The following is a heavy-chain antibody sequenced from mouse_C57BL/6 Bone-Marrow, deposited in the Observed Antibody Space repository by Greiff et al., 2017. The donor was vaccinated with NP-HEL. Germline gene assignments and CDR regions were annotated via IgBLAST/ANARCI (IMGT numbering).Heavy chain of an antibody. CDR2: IYPGDGDT. J-gene: IGHJ2*01. CDR3: ARESTVVTTYYFDY. Sequence: QVQLQQSGPELVKPGASVKISCKASGYAFSSSWMNWVKQRPGQGLEWIGRIYPGDGDTNYNGKFKVKATLTADKSASTAYMLLSSLTSEDSAVYFCARESTVVTTYYFDYWGQGTTLTVSS. D-gene: IGHD2-5*01. CDR1: GYAFSSSW. V-gene: IGHV1-82*01.